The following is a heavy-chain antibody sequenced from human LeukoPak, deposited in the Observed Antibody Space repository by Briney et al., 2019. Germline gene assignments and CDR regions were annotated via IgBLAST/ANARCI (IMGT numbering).Heavy chain of an antibody. V-gene: IGHV1-18*01. CDR2: INTYNGNT. CDR1: GYTFTSYG. CDR3: ARYIAGRRYFDY. Sequence: ASEKVSCKASGYTFTSYGISWVRQAPGQGLEWMGWINTYNGNTNYAQKLQGRVTMTTDTSTSTAYMELRSLRSDDTAVYYCARYIAGRRYFDYWGQGTLVTVSS. D-gene: IGHD6-6*01. J-gene: IGHJ4*02.